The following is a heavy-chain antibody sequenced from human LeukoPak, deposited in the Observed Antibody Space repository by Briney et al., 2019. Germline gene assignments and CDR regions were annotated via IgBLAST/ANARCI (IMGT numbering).Heavy chain of an antibody. V-gene: IGHV3-30-3*01. D-gene: IGHD3-10*01. CDR1: GFTFSSYA. Sequence: GGSLRLSCAASGFTFSSYAMHWVRQAPGKGLEWVAVISYDGSNKYYADSVKGRFTISRVNSKNTLYLQMNSLRAEDTAVYYCARDRGVRGVARYYFDYWGQGTLVTVSS. CDR3: ARDRGVRGVARYYFDY. CDR2: ISYDGSNK. J-gene: IGHJ4*02.